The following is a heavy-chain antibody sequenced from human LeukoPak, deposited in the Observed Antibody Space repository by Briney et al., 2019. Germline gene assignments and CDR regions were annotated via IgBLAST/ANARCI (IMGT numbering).Heavy chain of an antibody. Sequence: GGSLRLSCAASGFTFSDYDMHWVRQATGKGLEWVSAIGTAGDTYYTSSVKGRFTISRENAKNSLYLQMNSLRAGDTAVYYCARVAKERVGGVYYFDYWGQGTLVTVSS. CDR2: IGTAGDT. V-gene: IGHV3-13*01. D-gene: IGHD1-1*01. CDR3: ARVAKERVGGVYYFDY. J-gene: IGHJ4*02. CDR1: GFTFSDYD.